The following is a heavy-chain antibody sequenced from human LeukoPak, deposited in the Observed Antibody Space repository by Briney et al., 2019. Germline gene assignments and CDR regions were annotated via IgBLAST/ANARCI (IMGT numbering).Heavy chain of an antibody. Sequence: GRSLRLSCAASGFTFSSYGMHWVRQAPGKGLEWVAVISYDGSNKYYADSVKGRFTTSRDNSKNTLYLQMNSLRAEDTAVYYCAKDGSYYDSSGYYYDAFDIWGQGTMVTVSS. J-gene: IGHJ3*02. V-gene: IGHV3-30*18. D-gene: IGHD3-22*01. CDR2: ISYDGSNK. CDR1: GFTFSSYG. CDR3: AKDGSYYDSSGYYYDAFDI.